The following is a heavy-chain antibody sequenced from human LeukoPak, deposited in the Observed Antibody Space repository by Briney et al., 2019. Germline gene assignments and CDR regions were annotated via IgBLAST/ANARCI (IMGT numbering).Heavy chain of an antibody. CDR2: IIPIFGTA. D-gene: IGHD1-1*01. J-gene: IGHJ3*02. CDR1: GGTFSSYA. Sequence: SVKVSCKASGGTFSSYAISWVRQAPGQGLEWMGGIIPIFGTANYAQKLQGRVTITTDESTSTAYMELSSLRSEDTAVYYCARGGVSIQLWAFDIWGQGTMVTVSS. CDR3: ARGGVSIQLWAFDI. V-gene: IGHV1-69*05.